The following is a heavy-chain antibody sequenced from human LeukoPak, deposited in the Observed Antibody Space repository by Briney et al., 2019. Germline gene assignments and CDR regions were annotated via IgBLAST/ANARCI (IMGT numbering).Heavy chain of an antibody. J-gene: IGHJ4*02. CDR3: ERRGYGDDVTFDY. D-gene: IGHD4-17*01. CDR1: GFTFSSYE. V-gene: IGHV3-48*03. CDR2: ISNSGRNI. Sequence: GGSLRLSCAASGFTFSSYEMNWVRQAPAKGREWVSYISNSGRNIYYADSVKGRFTIPRDNAKNPLYLQMNGVRAEDRAVYYCERRGYGDDVTFDYWGQGTLVTVSS.